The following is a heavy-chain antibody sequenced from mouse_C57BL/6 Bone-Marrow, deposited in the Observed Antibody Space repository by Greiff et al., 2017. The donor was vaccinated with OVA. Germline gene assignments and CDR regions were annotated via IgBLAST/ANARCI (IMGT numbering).Heavy chain of an antibody. J-gene: IGHJ1*03. CDR1: GYTFTSYW. CDR2: IHPNSGST. CDR3: ASRDPFYYDPLWYFDV. D-gene: IGHD2-4*01. V-gene: IGHV1-64*01. Sequence: VQLQQPGAELVKPGASVKLSCKASGYTFTSYWMHWVKQRPGQGLEWIGMIHPNSGSTNYNEKFKSKATLTVDKSSSTAYMQLSSLTSEDSAVYYCASRDPFYYDPLWYFDVWGTGTTVTVSS.